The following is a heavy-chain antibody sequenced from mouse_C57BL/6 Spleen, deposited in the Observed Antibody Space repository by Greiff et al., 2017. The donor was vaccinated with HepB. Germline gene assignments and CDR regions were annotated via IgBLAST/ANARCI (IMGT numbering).Heavy chain of an antibody. CDR2: INPSNGGT. J-gene: IGHJ3*01. V-gene: IGHV1-53*01. CDR3: APLAYYGYAWFAY. D-gene: IGHD2-9*01. CDR1: GYTFTSYW. Sequence: QVQLQQSGTELVKPGASVKLSCKASGYTFTSYWMHWVKQRPGQGLEWIGNINPSNGGTNYNEKFKSKATLTVDKSSSTAYMQLSSLTSEDSAVYYCAPLAYYGYAWFAYWGQGTLVTVSA.